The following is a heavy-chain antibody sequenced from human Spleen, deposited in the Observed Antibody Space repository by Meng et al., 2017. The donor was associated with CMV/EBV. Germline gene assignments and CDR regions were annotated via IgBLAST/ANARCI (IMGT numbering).Heavy chain of an antibody. Sequence: GESLNISCAASGFTFSSYAMHWVRQAPGKGLEWVAVISYDGSNKYYADSVKGRFTISRDNSKNTLYLQMNSLRAEDTAVYYCARSNLDYGDYWFDPWGQGTLVTVSS. V-gene: IGHV3-30-3*01. D-gene: IGHD4-17*01. J-gene: IGHJ5*02. CDR2: ISYDGSNK. CDR1: GFTFSSYA. CDR3: ARSNLDYGDYWFDP.